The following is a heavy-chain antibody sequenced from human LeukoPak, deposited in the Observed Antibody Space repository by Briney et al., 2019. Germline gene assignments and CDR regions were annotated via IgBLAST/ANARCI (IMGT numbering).Heavy chain of an antibody. V-gene: IGHV1-2*02. Sequence: ASVTVSRMASLYTLNDYYMHWVRQAPGQRREWMGWINPNRGDTKYAPNLQGRVTLTSDTSINTAYMELSRLRSDDTAVYFCARVVSGGVIWADWGQGTLVTVSS. CDR3: ARVVSGGVIWAD. J-gene: IGHJ4*02. CDR2: INPNRGDT. D-gene: IGHD3-16*01. CDR1: LYTLNDYY.